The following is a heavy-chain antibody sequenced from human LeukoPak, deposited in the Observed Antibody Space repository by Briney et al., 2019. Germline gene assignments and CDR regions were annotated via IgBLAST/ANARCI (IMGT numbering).Heavy chain of an antibody. Sequence: SETLSLTCAVYSGSFSGYYWSWIRQPPGKGLEWIGEINHSGSTNYNPSLKSRVTISVDTSKNQFSLKLSSVTAADTAVYYCAKAYSGTYPHEAFDIWGQGTMVTVSS. CDR3: AKAYSGTYPHEAFDI. V-gene: IGHV4-34*01. CDR1: SGSFSGYY. J-gene: IGHJ3*02. CDR2: INHSGST. D-gene: IGHD1-26*01.